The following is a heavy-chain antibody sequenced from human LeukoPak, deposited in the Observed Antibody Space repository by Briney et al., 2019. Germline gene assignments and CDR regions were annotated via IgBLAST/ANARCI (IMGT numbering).Heavy chain of an antibody. CDR2: ISTDSAYM. J-gene: IGHJ5*02. V-gene: IGHV3-21*01. CDR1: GFTFSSYE. CDR3: ARGYGGLRSWFDP. Sequence: GGTLRLSCAASGFTFSSYEMNWVRQAPGKGLEWVSSISTDSAYMFYADSLKGRFSISRDNANNSLSLQMNSLRAEDTAVYYCARGYGGLRSWFDPWGQGTLVTVSS. D-gene: IGHD4-23*01.